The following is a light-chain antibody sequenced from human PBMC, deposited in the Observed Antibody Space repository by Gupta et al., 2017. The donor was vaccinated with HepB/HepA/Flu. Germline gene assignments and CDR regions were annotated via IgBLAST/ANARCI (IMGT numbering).Light chain of an antibody. Sequence: SLSPGERDTLSCRASQSVSSSYLAWYQQKPGQAPRLLIYGASSRATGIPDRFSGSGSGTDFTLTISRLEPEDFAVYYCQQYCSSPLTFGGGTKVEIK. CDR1: QSVSSSY. J-gene: IGKJ4*01. V-gene: IGKV3-20*01. CDR2: GAS. CDR3: QQYCSSPLT.